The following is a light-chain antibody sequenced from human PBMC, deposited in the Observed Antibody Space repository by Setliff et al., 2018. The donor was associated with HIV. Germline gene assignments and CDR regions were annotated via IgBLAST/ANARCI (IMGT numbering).Light chain of an antibody. J-gene: IGLJ1*01. CDR2: SNN. CDR3: CSYGGADTYL. Sequence: QSVLAQPPSASGTPGQRVTISCSGSSSNIGTNSVNWYQQLPGTAPKLLIYSNNQRPSGVPARFSGSKSGTSASLAISGLQSEDEGDYYCCSYGGADTYLFGTGTKVTVL. V-gene: IGLV1-44*01. CDR1: SSNIGTNS.